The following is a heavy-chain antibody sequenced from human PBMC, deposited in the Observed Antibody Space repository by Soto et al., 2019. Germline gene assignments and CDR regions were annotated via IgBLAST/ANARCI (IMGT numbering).Heavy chain of an antibody. CDR2: IGTSGSYI. V-gene: IGHV3-21*01. Sequence: GGSLRLSCAVSGFIFSRYSMNWVRQAPGKGLEWVSSIGTSGSYIYDTDSVKGRFTISRDNTKDSLYLQMNSLRADDTAIYYCARGSAFIGLDYWGQGTPVTVSS. J-gene: IGHJ4*02. D-gene: IGHD1-26*01. CDR3: ARGSAFIGLDY. CDR1: GFIFSRYS.